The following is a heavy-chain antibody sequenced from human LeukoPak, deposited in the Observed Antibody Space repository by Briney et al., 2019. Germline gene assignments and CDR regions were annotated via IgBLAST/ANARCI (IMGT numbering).Heavy chain of an antibody. J-gene: IGHJ4*02. CDR3: AKDYQRFDY. CDR2: ISSDGSQT. V-gene: IGHV3-30*18. CDR1: GLTFSSYG. D-gene: IGHD3-16*02. Sequence: GGSLRLSCAASGLTFSSYGFHWVRQAPGKGLEWVAAISSDGSQTYYAESAKGRFTFSRDNSKNTLYLQMNSLRAEDTAVYFCAKDYQRFDYWGQGTLVTVSS.